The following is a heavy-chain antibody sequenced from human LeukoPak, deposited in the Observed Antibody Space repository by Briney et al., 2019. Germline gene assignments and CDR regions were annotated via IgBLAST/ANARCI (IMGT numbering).Heavy chain of an antibody. CDR2: IYYSGST. CDR3: ARECSGGSCYSGAFDI. V-gene: IGHV4-30-4*01. J-gene: IGHJ3*02. Sequence: SETLSLTCTVSGGSISSGDYYWSWIRQPPGKGLEWIGYIYYSGSTYYNPSLKSRVTISVDRSKNQSSLKLSPVTAADTAVYYCARECSGGSCYSGAFDIGGQGTMVTVSS. D-gene: IGHD2-15*01. CDR1: GGSISSGDYY.